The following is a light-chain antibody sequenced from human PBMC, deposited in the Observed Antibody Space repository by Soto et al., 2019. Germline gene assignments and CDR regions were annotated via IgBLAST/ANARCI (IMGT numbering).Light chain of an antibody. J-gene: IGLJ2*01. V-gene: IGLV1-51*01. CDR2: DNS. Sequence: QSVLTQPPSVSGAPGQKVTISCSGSSTIIGNNYVSWYQHLPGTAPKLLIYDNSERPSGIPDRFSGSKSGTSATLGITGLQTGDEADYYCGTWDSSLSAGIFGGGTKLTVL. CDR3: GTWDSSLSAGI. CDR1: STIIGNNY.